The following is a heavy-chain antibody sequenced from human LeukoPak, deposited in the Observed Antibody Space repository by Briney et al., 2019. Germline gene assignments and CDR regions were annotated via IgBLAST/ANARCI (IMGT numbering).Heavy chain of an antibody. CDR3: ARDDSSSSTYYYYYGMDV. Sequence: ASVKVSCKASGYTFTGYYMHWVRQAPGQGLEWMGWINPNSGGTNYAQKFQGRVTMTRDTSIGTAYMELSRLRSDDTAVYYCARDDSSSSTYYYYYGMDVWGQGTTVTVSS. CDR2: INPNSGGT. D-gene: IGHD6-6*01. CDR1: GYTFTGYY. V-gene: IGHV1-2*02. J-gene: IGHJ6*02.